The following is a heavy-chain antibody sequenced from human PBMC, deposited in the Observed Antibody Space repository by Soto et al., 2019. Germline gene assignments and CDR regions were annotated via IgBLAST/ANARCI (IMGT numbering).Heavy chain of an antibody. CDR1: GFILSDCA. Sequence: EVQLVESGGGLVQPGGSLRLSCATSGFILSDCAMNWVRQAPGKGLEWVSYISSSSSVIDYADSVKGRFTVSRDNARNSLDLPMNSLGAEDTAVYYCARDLSWGSNWYYYMDVWGKGTTVTVSS. V-gene: IGHV3-48*01. J-gene: IGHJ6*03. CDR3: ARDLSWGSNWYYYMDV. D-gene: IGHD7-27*01. CDR2: ISSSSSVI.